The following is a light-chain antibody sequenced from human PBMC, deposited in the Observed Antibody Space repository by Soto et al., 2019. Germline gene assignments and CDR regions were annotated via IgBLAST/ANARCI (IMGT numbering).Light chain of an antibody. V-gene: IGKV3-20*01. CDR1: QSVRSSY. Sequence: EIVLTQSPGTLSLSPGERATLSCRASQSVRSSYLAWYQQKPGQAPRLLIYGASSRATGIPDRFSGSGSGTDFTLTISRLEPEDFAVYYCQQYGGSPPLSFGGGTKV. CDR3: QQYGGSPPLS. J-gene: IGKJ4*01. CDR2: GAS.